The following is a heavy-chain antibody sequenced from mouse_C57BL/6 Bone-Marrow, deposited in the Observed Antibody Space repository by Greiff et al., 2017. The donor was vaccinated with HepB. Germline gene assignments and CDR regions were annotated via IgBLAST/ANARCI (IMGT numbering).Heavy chain of an antibody. CDR2: INPSSGYT. J-gene: IGHJ2*01. D-gene: IGHD1-1*01. CDR3: ARLLLRYQAWFAY. V-gene: IGHV1-7*01. Sequence: VQLQQSGAELAKPGASVKLSCKASGYTFTSYWMHWVKQRPGQGLEWIGYINPSSGYTKYNQKFKDKATLTADKSSSTAYMQLSSLTYEDSAVYYCARLLLRYQAWFAYWGQGTTLTVSS. CDR1: GYTFTSYW.